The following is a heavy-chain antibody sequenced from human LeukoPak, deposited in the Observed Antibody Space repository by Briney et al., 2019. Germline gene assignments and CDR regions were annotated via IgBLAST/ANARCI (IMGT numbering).Heavy chain of an antibody. J-gene: IGHJ5*02. D-gene: IGHD3-10*01. CDR1: GYTLTELS. CDR3: ATLWFGELGRDPYNWFDP. CDR2: FDPEDGET. Sequence: ASVKVSCKVSGYTLTELSMHWVRQAPGKGLERMGGFDPEDGETIYAQKFQGRVTMTEDTSTDTAYMELSSLRSEDTAVYYCATLWFGELGRDPYNWFDPWGQGTLVTVSS. V-gene: IGHV1-24*01.